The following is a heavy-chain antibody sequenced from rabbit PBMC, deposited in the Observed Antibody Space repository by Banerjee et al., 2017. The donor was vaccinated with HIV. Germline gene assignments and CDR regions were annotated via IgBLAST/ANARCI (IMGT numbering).Heavy chain of an antibody. D-gene: IGHD4-1*01. CDR1: GFDFNNNVY. J-gene: IGHJ3*01. Sequence: QEQLVESGGGLVQPEGSLTLTCKASGFDFNNNVYMCWVRQAPGKGLEWIGCIYSGGSHITYYATWAKGRFTMSSSSSTAVTLQMTSLTAADTATYFCARDVSGWGGLNLWCQGTLVTVS. CDR3: ARDVSGWGGLNL. V-gene: IGHV1S45*01. CDR2: IYSGGSHIT.